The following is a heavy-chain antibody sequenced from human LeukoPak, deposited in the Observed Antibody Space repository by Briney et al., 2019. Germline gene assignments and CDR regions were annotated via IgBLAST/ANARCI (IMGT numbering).Heavy chain of an antibody. D-gene: IGHD1-26*01. J-gene: IGHJ3*02. CDR1: GFTFSSYA. CDR3: AKDISATTWAFDI. Sequence: PGGSLRLSCAASGFTFSSYAMSWVRQAPGKGLEWVSAISGSGGSTYYADSVKGRFTISRDNSKNTLYLQINSLRAEDTAVYYCAKDISATTWAFDIWGQGTMVTVSS. V-gene: IGHV3-23*01. CDR2: ISGSGGST.